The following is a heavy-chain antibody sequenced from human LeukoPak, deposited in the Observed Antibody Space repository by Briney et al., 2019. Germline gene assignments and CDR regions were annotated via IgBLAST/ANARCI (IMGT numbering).Heavy chain of an antibody. CDR1: GGSFSGYY. Sequence: SETLSLTCAVYGGSFSGYYWSWIRQPPGKGLERIGEINHSGSTNYNPSLKSRVTISVDTSKNQFSLKLSSVTAADTAVYYCTRVSSWYWRVDYWGQGTLVTVSS. CDR3: TRVSSWYWRVDY. V-gene: IGHV4-34*01. D-gene: IGHD2-15*01. CDR2: INHSGST. J-gene: IGHJ4*02.